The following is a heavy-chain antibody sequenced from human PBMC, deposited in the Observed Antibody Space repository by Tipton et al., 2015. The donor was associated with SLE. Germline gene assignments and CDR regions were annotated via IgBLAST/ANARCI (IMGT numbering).Heavy chain of an antibody. CDR1: GYSFSTYW. Sequence: VQLVQSGAEVKKPGESLKISCKGSGYSFSTYWIAWVRQMPGKGLEWMGNIYPRDSESRYSPSFQGQVTMSADKSINTAYLQWSSLKASDTAIYYCARVGLLHGFDFWGQGTTVTVSS. V-gene: IGHV5-51*03. D-gene: IGHD3-22*01. CDR3: ARVGLLHGFDF. CDR2: IYPRDSES. J-gene: IGHJ3*01.